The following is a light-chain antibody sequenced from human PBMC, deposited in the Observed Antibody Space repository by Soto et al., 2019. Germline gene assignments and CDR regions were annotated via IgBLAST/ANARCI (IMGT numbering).Light chain of an antibody. CDR2: GAS. CDR3: QQYNNWPPLT. Sequence: EIVMTQSPATLSASPGERATLSCRASQSVSSNLAWYQQKTGQAPRLLIYGASTRATGIPARFSGSGSGTDFTLTISSLQSEDFAVYYCQQYNNWPPLTFGGGTKVEIK. V-gene: IGKV3-15*01. CDR1: QSVSSN. J-gene: IGKJ4*01.